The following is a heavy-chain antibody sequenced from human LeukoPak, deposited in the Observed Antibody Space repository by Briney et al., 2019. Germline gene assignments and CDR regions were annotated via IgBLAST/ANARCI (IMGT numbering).Heavy chain of an antibody. CDR2: IDSDGSGT. J-gene: IGHJ4*02. CDR3: ARGPVGLSALDS. CDR1: GFTFSNYW. Sequence: GGSLRLPCAASGFTFSNYWMHWVRQVPGKGLVWVSRIDSDGSGTVYAASVKGRFTISRDNAKNMLYLQMNSLRAEDTAVYYCARGPVGLSALDSWGQGTLVTVSS. D-gene: IGHD2-15*01. V-gene: IGHV3-74*01.